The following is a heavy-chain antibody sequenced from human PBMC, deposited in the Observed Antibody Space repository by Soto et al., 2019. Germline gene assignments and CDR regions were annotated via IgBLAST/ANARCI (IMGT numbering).Heavy chain of an antibody. CDR2: INAGNGDT. D-gene: IGHD6-6*01. CDR1: GFTFTNYA. V-gene: IGHV1-3*01. CDR3: ARDQEYSSSSRYFQH. J-gene: IGHJ1*01. Sequence: ASVKVSCKASGFTFTNYAIHWVRQAPGHRLEWMGWINAGNGDTRYSQGFQGRVTMTTDTSTSTAYMELRSLRSDDTAVYYCARDQEYSSSSRYFQHWGQGTLVTVSS.